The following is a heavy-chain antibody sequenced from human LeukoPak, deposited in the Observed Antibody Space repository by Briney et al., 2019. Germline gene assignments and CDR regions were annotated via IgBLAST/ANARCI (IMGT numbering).Heavy chain of an antibody. Sequence: PSETLSLTCTVSGGSIDNYYWSWIRQPPGKGLEWIAYMDYSGSTRYNPSLQSRVTISVDTSKNRFSLRLNSVTAADSAVYYCARAALGFCSGGTCPYYFDHWGQGTLVTVSS. D-gene: IGHD2-15*01. CDR2: MDYSGST. V-gene: IGHV4-59*01. CDR3: ARAALGFCSGGTCPYYFDH. J-gene: IGHJ4*02. CDR1: GGSIDNYY.